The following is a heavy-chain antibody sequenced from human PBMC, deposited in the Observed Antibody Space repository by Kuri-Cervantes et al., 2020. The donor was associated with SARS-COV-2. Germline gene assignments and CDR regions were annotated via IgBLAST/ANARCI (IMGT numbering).Heavy chain of an antibody. J-gene: IGHJ4*02. CDR2: IHHSGDT. CDR1: GGSLTITNW. D-gene: IGHD4-11*01. V-gene: IGHV4-4*02. Sequence: SETLSLTCAVSGGSLTITNWWSWVRQPPGKGLEWIGEIHHSGDTSYNSSLKSRVTISLDKSKNQCSLKLNSVTAADPAVYYCANLGPGGHAYSFLDYWGQGTLVTVSS. CDR3: ANLGPGGHAYSFLDY.